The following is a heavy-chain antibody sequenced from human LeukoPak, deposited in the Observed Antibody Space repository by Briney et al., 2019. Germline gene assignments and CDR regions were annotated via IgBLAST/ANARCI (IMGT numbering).Heavy chain of an antibody. V-gene: IGHV1-18*01. CDR3: ARDRDADAFDI. CDR1: GFTFTTYG. D-gene: IGHD5-24*01. CDR2: ISAYSGNT. J-gene: IGHJ3*02. Sequence: ASVKVSCKASGFTFTTYGISWVRQAPGQGLEWMGWISAYSGNTNYAQKVQGRVTMTKDTSTSTAYMELRSLRSDDTAVYYCARDRDADAFDIWGQGTMVTVSS.